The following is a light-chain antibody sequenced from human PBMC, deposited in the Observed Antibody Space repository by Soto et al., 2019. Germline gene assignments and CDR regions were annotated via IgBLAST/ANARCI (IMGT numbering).Light chain of an antibody. CDR1: SSDVGGYNY. CDR2: DVS. CDR3: CSYTSSSTPYVV. Sequence: QSVLTQPASVSGSPGQSITISCTGTSSDVGGYNYVSWYQQHPGKAPKLMIYDVSNRPSGVSNRFSGSKSGNTASLTISGLQAEDEADYYCCSYTSSSTPYVVFGGGTKVTVL. J-gene: IGLJ2*01. V-gene: IGLV2-14*01.